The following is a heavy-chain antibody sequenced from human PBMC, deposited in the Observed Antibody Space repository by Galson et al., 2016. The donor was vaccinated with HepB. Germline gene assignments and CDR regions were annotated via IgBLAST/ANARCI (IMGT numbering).Heavy chain of an antibody. CDR2: IYYSGRP. CDR3: ARDDSGGWYGFHYGMDV. J-gene: IGHJ6*02. Sequence: SETLSLTCTVSGASISGYYLSWIRQPPGKGLEWIGYIYYSGRPNYNPSLTRRVTISVDTSKNQFSLKLSSVTAADTAVYYCARDDSGGWYGFHYGMDVWGQGTTVTVSS. CDR1: GASISGYY. D-gene: IGHD6-19*01. V-gene: IGHV4-59*01.